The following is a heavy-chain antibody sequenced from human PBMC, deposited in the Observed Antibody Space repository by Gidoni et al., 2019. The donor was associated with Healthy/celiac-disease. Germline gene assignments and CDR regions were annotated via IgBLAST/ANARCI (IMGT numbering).Heavy chain of an antibody. CDR1: GFTFSNAW. V-gene: IGHV3-15*01. Sequence: EVQLVESGGGLVKPGGSLRLSCAASGFTFSNAWMIWVRQAPGKGLEWVGRIKSKTDGGTTDDAATVKGRFTISRDDSKNTLYLQMNSLKTEDTAVYYCTTGQYQLLQMKAVGYYYYGMDVWGQGTTVTVSS. J-gene: IGHJ6*02. D-gene: IGHD2-2*01. CDR3: TTGQYQLLQMKAVGYYYYGMDV. CDR2: IKSKTDGGTT.